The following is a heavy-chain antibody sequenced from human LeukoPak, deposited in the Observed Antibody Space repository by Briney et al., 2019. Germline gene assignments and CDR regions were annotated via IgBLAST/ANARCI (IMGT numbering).Heavy chain of an antibody. J-gene: IGHJ4*02. V-gene: IGHV6-1*01. D-gene: IGHD6-13*01. CDR3: ARTIGLKEGIAAMNY. CDR1: GDIISSNSVA. CDR2: TYYRTKWNN. Sequence: SQTLSLTCAISGDIISSNSVAWHWIRQSPSRGLEWLGRTYYRTKWNNDYAVSVKSRITINPDTSKNQFSLQLSSVTPEDAAVYYCARTIGLKEGIAAMNYWGQGTLVTVSS.